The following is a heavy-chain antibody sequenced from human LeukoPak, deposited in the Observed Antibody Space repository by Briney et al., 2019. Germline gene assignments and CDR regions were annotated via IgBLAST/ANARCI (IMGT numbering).Heavy chain of an antibody. CDR2: ISSSGSYI. CDR1: GFTFSLYS. CDR3: ARGGHDGTYYLSY. J-gene: IGHJ4*02. V-gene: IGHV3-21*01. D-gene: IGHD1-26*01. Sequence: GGSLRLSCAASGFTFSLYSITWVRQTPGRGLEWVSSISSSGSYIYYADSVKGRFTVSRDNAKNSPSLQMNSLRAEDTAVYYCARGGHDGTYYLSYWGQGTLVTVSS.